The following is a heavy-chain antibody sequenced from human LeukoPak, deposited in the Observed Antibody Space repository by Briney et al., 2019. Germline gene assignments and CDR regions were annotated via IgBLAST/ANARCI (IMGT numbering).Heavy chain of an antibody. Sequence: GASVKVSCKASGYTFTSYGISWVRQAPGQGLEWMGWISAYNGNTNYAQKLQGRVTITADESTSTAYMELSSLRSEDTAVYYCARGVCDSHSGWFDPWGQGTLVTVSS. CDR2: ISAYNGNT. D-gene: IGHD2/OR15-2a*01. J-gene: IGHJ5*02. V-gene: IGHV1-18*01. CDR1: GYTFTSYG. CDR3: ARGVCDSHSGWFDP.